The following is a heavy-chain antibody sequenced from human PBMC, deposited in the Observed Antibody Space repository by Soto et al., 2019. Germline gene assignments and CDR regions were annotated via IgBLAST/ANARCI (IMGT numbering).Heavy chain of an antibody. CDR1: GGRLTSNNW. V-gene: IGHV4-4*02. J-gene: IGHJ4*02. CDR2: IYRTGST. CDR3: ASRDPGTSVDY. D-gene: IGHD1-7*01. Sequence: ETLSLSGAVSGGRLTSNNWRTWLRQPPGQGLEWIGEIYRTGSTNYNPSLKSRVTISLDKSENQFSLKVTSLTAADTAVYYCASRDPGTSVDYWGQGTLVTVSS.